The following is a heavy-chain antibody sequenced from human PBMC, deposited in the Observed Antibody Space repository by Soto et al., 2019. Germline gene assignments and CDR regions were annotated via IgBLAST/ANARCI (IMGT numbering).Heavy chain of an antibody. D-gene: IGHD5-18*01. CDR2: ITGSAGST. V-gene: IGHV3-23*01. J-gene: IGHJ4*02. CDR1: GFTFSSYA. CDR3: ARRGYTYGYDY. Sequence: EVYLLESGGGLVQPGGSLRLSCAASGFTFSSYAMSWVRQAPGTGLEWVSAITGSAGSTSYADSVKGRFTISRDNSKNTLYLQMNSLGAEDTALYYCARRGYTYGYDYWGQGTLVTVSS.